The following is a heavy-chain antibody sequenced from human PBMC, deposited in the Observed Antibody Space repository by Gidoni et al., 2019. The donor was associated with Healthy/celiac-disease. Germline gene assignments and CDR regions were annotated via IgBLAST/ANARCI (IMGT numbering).Heavy chain of an antibody. V-gene: IGHV5-51*03. CDR1: CYSFTSYW. CDR3: ARLAGALWFGELRGMDV. Sequence: EVQLVQSGAEVQQPRESLKISCKGSCYSFTSYWIGWVRQMPGNGLEWMGIIYPGDSDTRYSPSFQGQVTISADKSISTAYLQWSSLKASDTDMYYCARLAGALWFGELRGMDVWGQGTTVTVSS. D-gene: IGHD3-10*01. J-gene: IGHJ6*02. CDR2: IYPGDSDT.